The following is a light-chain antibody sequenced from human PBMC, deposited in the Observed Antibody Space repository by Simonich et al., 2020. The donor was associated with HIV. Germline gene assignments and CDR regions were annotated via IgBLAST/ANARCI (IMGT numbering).Light chain of an antibody. V-gene: IGKV3-15*01. CDR1: QSVSSS. J-gene: IGKJ2*01. CDR2: DTS. Sequence: EIGMTKSPATRPVSPGERATLSCRASQSVSSSLAWYQQKPGQDPRPLIYDTSTRATGVPARCSGSGFGTEFTLTISSMQSEDIVVYYCQQYNNWPLIFGQGTKLEIK. CDR3: QQYNNWPLI.